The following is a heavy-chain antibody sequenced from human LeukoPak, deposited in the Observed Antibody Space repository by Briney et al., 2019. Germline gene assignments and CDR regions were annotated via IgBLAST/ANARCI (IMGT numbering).Heavy chain of an antibody. CDR1: GFTFSSYG. D-gene: IGHD1-14*01. J-gene: IGHJ6*03. CDR3: AKWPSNRAYYYMDV. V-gene: IGHV3-23*01. CDR2: ISGSGGST. Sequence: AGGSLRLSCAASGFTFSSYGMSWVRQAPGKGLEWVSAISGSGGSTYYADSVKGRFTISRGNSKNTLYLQMNSLRAEDTAVYYCAKWPSNRAYYYMDVWGKGTTVTISS.